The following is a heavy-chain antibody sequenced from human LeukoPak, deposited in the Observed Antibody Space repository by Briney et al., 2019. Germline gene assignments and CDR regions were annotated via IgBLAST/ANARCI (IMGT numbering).Heavy chain of an antibody. J-gene: IGHJ4*02. V-gene: IGHV4-34*01. CDR2: INHSGST. Sequence: PSETLSLTCAVYGGSFSGYYWSWIRQPQGKGLEWIGEINHSGSTNYNPSLKSRVTISVDTSKNQFSLKLSSVTAADTAVYYCAREIYRGYPYNDYWGQGTLVTVSS. CDR1: GGSFSGYY. CDR3: AREIYRGYPYNDY. D-gene: IGHD5-12*01.